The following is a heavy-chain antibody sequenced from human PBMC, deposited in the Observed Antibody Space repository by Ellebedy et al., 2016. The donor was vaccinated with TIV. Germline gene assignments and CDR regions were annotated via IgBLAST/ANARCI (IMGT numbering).Heavy chain of an antibody. J-gene: IGHJ2*01. CDR1: GFIVSSNY. D-gene: IGHD4-23*01. V-gene: IGHV3-66*01. CDR3: ARDGAVVTDYWYFDL. Sequence: GESLKISCAASGFIVSSNYMSWVRQAPGKGLEWVSIIYGGGGTYYADSVKGRFTISRDNSKNTLYLQMNSLRDEDTAVYYCARDGAVVTDYWYFDLWGRGTLVTVSS. CDR2: IYGGGGT.